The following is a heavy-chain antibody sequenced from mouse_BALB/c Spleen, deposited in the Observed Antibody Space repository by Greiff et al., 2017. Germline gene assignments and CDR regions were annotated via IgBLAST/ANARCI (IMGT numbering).Heavy chain of an antibody. J-gene: IGHJ3*01. V-gene: IGHV1-4*01. D-gene: IGHD2-4*01. CDR3: ASHSYYDYDGAWFAY. Sequence: QVQLQQSGAELARPGASVKMSCKASGYTFTSYTMHWVKQRPGQGLEWIGYINPSSGYTNYNQKFKDKATLTADKSSSTAYMQLSSLTSEDSAVYYCASHSYYDYDGAWFAYWGQGTLVTVSA. CDR2: INPSSGYT. CDR1: GYTFTSYT.